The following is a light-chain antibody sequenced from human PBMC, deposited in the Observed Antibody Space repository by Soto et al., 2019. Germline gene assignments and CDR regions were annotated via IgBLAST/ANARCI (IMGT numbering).Light chain of an antibody. CDR1: QSVSVY. CDR2: DAS. V-gene: IGKV3-11*01. CDR3: QQRQHWPPIT. Sequence: ETVLTQSPATLSLSPGERATLSCRASQSVSVYLAWYQQKPGQAPRLLIYDASNSATGIPARFSGSGSGTDFTLTTSSLEPEDFGVYYCQQRQHWPPITFGQGTRLEMK. J-gene: IGKJ5*01.